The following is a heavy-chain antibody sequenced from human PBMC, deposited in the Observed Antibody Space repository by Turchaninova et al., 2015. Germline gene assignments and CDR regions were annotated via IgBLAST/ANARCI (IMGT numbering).Heavy chain of an antibody. Sequence: EVQLVQSGAEVKKPGESLKISCKGSGYSFTTYWIGWVRQMSGTGLEWMGLIYPGASDTRYSPSLQGQVTISADKSLSTAYLQWSSLKASDTAMYYCARPGSSWHDGFDIWGQGTMVTVSS. CDR3: ARPGSSWHDGFDI. V-gene: IGHV5-51*01. D-gene: IGHD6-13*01. CDR2: IYPGASDT. J-gene: IGHJ3*02. CDR1: GYSFTTYW.